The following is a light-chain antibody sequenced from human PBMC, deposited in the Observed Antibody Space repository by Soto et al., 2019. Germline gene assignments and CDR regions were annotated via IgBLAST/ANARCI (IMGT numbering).Light chain of an antibody. CDR2: AAS. Sequence: DIQMTQSPSSLSASVGDRVTITCRASQGISNYLAWYQQKPGKVPKLLIYAASTLQLGIPSRFSGSGSGTDFTLTISSLPPEDVPTYYCQKHNSAPFTFGLGPKVDIK. J-gene: IGKJ3*01. CDR1: QGISNY. CDR3: QKHNSAPFT. V-gene: IGKV1-27*01.